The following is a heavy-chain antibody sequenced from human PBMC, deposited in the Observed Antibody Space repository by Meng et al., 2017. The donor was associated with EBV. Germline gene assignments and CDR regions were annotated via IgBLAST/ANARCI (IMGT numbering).Heavy chain of an antibody. CDR2: LIPMSDAP. V-gene: IGHV1-69*01. J-gene: IGHJ4*02. CDR1: GGTFRSDA. Sequence: QLRWVRVGAEVKEPGSSGKGSGKTSGGTFRSDAISWVRQAPGQGLEWMGGLIPMSDAPHYAQKFQGRVTITADESTSTHYMDLSGLRSEDTAVYYCASESGRGFTPDYWGQGTLVTVSS. D-gene: IGHD3-10*01. CDR3: ASESGRGFTPDY.